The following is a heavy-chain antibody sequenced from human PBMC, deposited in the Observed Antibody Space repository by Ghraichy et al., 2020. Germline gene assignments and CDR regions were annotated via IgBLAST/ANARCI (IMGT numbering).Heavy chain of an antibody. CDR3: AIRGAFYIAARGSGMDV. D-gene: IGHD6-6*01. CDR1: GGSISSSSYY. J-gene: IGHJ6*02. V-gene: IGHV4-39*01. CDR2: IYYSGST. Sequence: SETLSLTCTVSGGSISSSSYYWGWIRQPPGKGLEWIGSIYYSGSTYYNPSLKSRVTISVDTSKNQFSLKLSSVTAADTAVYYCAIRGAFYIAARGSGMDVWGQGTTVTVSS.